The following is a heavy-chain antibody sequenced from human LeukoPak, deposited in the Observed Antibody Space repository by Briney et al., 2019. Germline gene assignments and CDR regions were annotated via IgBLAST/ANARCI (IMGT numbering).Heavy chain of an antibody. CDR1: GFTFSSYA. V-gene: IGHV3-30-3*01. Sequence: PGGPLRLSCAASGFTFSSYAMHWVRQAPGKGLEWVAVISYDGSNKYYADSVKGRFTISRDNSKNTLYLQMNSLRAEDTAVYYCARVLGFGEFYGVDVWGQGTTVTVSS. CDR3: ARVLGFGEFYGVDV. J-gene: IGHJ6*02. D-gene: IGHD3-10*01. CDR2: ISYDGSNK.